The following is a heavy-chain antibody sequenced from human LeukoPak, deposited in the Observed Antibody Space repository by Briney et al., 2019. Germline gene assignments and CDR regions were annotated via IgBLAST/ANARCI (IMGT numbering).Heavy chain of an antibody. CDR3: AKDRSDDFWSGVPFDI. V-gene: IGHV3-9*01. D-gene: IGHD3-3*01. Sequence: PGGSLRLSCAASGFTFDDYAMHWVRQAPGKGLEWVSGISWNSGSIGYADSVKGRFTISRDNAKNSLYLQMNSLGAEDTALYHCAKDRSDDFWSGVPFDIWGQGTMVTVSS. CDR2: ISWNSGSI. CDR1: GFTFDDYA. J-gene: IGHJ3*02.